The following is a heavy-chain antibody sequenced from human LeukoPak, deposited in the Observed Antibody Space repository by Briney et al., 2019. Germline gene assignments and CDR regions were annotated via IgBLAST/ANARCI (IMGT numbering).Heavy chain of an antibody. CDR1: GFTVSSNY. V-gene: IGHV3-30*02. CDR2: IRYDGSNK. CDR3: AKEEAYYYDSSGYHYRMLDY. Sequence: GGSLRLSCAASGFTVSSNYMSWVRQAPGKGLEWVAFIRYDGSNKYYADSVKGRFTISRDNSKNTLYLQMNSLRAEDTAVYYCAKEEAYYYDSSGYHYRMLDYWGQGTLVTVSS. J-gene: IGHJ4*02. D-gene: IGHD3-22*01.